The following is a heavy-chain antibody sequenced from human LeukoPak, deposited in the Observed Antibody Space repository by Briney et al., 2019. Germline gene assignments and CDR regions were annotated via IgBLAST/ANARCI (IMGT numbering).Heavy chain of an antibody. J-gene: IGHJ4*02. CDR2: ISGSGGST. CDR1: WFSVISNY. CDR3: ATGLAAGKDLFDY. D-gene: IGHD6-13*01. V-gene: IGHV3-23*01. Sequence: PGGSLSLSWAASWFSVISNYIYWVRQAPGKGLEWVSAISGSGGSTYYADSVKGRFTISRDNSKNTLYLQMNSLRAEDTAVYYCATGLAAGKDLFDYWGEGTLVSVSS.